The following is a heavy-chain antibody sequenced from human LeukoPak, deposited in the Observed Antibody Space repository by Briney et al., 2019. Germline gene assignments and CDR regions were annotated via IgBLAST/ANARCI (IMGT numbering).Heavy chain of an antibody. J-gene: IGHJ4*02. D-gene: IGHD3-16*01. CDR3: ARHGNYDPPAY. CDR2: IYTSGST. CDR1: GGSISSGSYY. Sequence: PSETLSLTCSVSGGSISSGSYYWSWIRQPAGKGLEWIGRIYTSGSTNYTPSHKSRVTISVDTSKNHFSLKLSSVTAADKAVYYCARHGNYDPPAYWGQGTLVTVSS. V-gene: IGHV4-61*02.